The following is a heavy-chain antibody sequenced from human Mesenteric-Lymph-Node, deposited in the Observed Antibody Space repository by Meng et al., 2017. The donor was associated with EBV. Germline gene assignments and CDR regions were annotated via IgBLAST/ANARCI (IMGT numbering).Heavy chain of an antibody. V-gene: IGHV4-4*02. CDR2: IFHSGIT. D-gene: IGHD6-19*01. Sequence: QEPGPGLVKPSGTPSLTCAVSGDSLTSTNWWSWVRQPPGKGLEWIGEIFHSGITNYNPSLKSRITLSVDKSKNLFSLNLSSVTAADTAVYFCARRREYSSGWPIDYWGQGTLVTVSS. J-gene: IGHJ4*02. CDR1: GDSLTSTNW. CDR3: ARRREYSSGWPIDY.